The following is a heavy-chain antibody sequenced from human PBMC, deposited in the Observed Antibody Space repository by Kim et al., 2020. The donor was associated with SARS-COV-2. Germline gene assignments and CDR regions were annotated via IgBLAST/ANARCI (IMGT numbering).Heavy chain of an antibody. Sequence: YYSGSTYYNPSLKSRVTISVDTSKNQFSLKLSSVTAADTAVYYCARDFAGWGQGTLVTVSS. V-gene: IGHV4-39*07. J-gene: IGHJ4*02. CDR2: YYSGST. CDR3: ARDFAG.